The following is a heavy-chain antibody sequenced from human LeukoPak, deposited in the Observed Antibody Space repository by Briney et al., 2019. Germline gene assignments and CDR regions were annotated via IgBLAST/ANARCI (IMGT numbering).Heavy chain of an antibody. Sequence: SETLSLTCAAYGGSFSGYYWSWIRQPPGKGLEWIGEINHSGSTNYNPSLKSRVTISVDTSKNQFSLKLSSVTAAGTAVYYCARGFPGIVVGVAAPLHYYYMDVWGKGTTVTVSS. D-gene: IGHD2-15*01. CDR2: INHSGST. V-gene: IGHV4-34*01. CDR1: GGSFSGYY. J-gene: IGHJ6*03. CDR3: ARGFPGIVVGVAAPLHYYYMDV.